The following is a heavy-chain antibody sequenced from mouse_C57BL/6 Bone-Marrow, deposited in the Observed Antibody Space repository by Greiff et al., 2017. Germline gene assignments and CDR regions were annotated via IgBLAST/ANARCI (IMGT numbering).Heavy chain of an antibody. J-gene: IGHJ1*03. CDR1: GYTFTNYW. CDR2: IYPGGGYT. D-gene: IGHD1-1*01. V-gene: IGHV1-63*01. Sequence: VQLQQSGAELVRPGTSVKMSCKASGYTFTNYWIGWAKQRPGHGLEWIGDIYPGGGYTNYNEKFKGKATMTADKASSTAYMQFSSLTSEDSAIYYCARQTEGRDCDVWGTGTAVTVTA. CDR3: ARQTEGRDCDV.